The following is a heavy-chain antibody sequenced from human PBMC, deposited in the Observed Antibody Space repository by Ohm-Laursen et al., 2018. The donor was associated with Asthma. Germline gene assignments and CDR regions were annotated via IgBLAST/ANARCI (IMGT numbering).Heavy chain of an antibody. J-gene: IGHJ4*02. Sequence: RLSCAASGFTFDDYAVHWVRQAPGKGLEWVSGISWNSGSIGYADSVKGRFTISRDNAKNSLYLQMSSLRAEDTAVYYCANPGGSYFDYWGQGTLVTVSS. CDR1: GFTFDDYA. D-gene: IGHD1-26*01. CDR3: ANPGGSYFDY. CDR2: ISWNSGSI. V-gene: IGHV3-9*01.